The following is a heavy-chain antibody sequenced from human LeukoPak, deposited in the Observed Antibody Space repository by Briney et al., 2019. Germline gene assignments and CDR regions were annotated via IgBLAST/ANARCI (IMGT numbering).Heavy chain of an antibody. Sequence: ASVKVSCKASGYTFTSYYMHWVRQATGQGLEWMGWMNPNSGNTGYAQKFQGRVTITRNTSISTAYMELSSLRSEDTAVYYCAVTVTPGVDYWGQGTLVTVSS. D-gene: IGHD4-11*01. CDR1: GYTFTSYY. V-gene: IGHV1-8*03. J-gene: IGHJ4*02. CDR2: MNPNSGNT. CDR3: AVTVTPGVDY.